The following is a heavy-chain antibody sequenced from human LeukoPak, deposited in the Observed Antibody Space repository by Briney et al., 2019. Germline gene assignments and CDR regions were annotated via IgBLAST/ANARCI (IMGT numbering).Heavy chain of an antibody. CDR3: AKDPPTTYYYGSGSRNAGRYYGMDV. CDR1: GLTFPRYA. J-gene: IGHJ6*02. Sequence: GGSLRLSCAASGLTFPRYAFAWVRQAPGRGLQWVSGISGSGRDTFYSDSVKGRFTISRDNSKNTPYLQMNSLRAEDTAVYYCAKDPPTTYYYGSGSRNAGRYYGMDVWGQGTTVTVSS. V-gene: IGHV3-23*01. D-gene: IGHD3-10*01. CDR2: ISGSGRDT.